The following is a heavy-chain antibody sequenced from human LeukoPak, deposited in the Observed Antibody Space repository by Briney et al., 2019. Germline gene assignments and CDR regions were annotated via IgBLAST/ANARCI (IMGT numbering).Heavy chain of an antibody. CDR3: ARDHKGYSYGPKTQSYWYFDL. CDR1: GGSISSYY. J-gene: IGHJ2*01. V-gene: IGHV4-4*07. CDR2: IYTSGST. D-gene: IGHD5-18*01. Sequence: SETLSLTCTVSGGSISSYYWSWIRQPAGKGLEWIGRIYTSGSTNYNPSLKSRVTMSVDTSKNQSPLKLSSVTAADTAVYYCARDHKGYSYGPKTQSYWYFDLWGRGTLVTVSS.